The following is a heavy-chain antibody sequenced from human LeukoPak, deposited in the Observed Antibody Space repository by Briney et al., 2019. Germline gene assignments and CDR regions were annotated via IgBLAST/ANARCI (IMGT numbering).Heavy chain of an antibody. CDR3: ARKSGYSDNCFDY. D-gene: IGHD5-12*01. J-gene: IGHJ4*02. Sequence: GESLKISCKGSGYSFTSYWIGWVRLMPGKGLEWMGIIFPGDSDTRYSPSFQGQVTISADRSINTAYLQWTSLKASDTAMYYCARKSGYSDNCFDYWGQGTLVTVSS. CDR1: GYSFTSYW. V-gene: IGHV5-51*01. CDR2: IFPGDSDT.